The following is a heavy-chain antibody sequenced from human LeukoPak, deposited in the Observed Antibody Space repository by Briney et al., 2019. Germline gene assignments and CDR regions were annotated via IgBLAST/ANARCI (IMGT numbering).Heavy chain of an antibody. CDR1: GFTFSSHS. D-gene: IGHD3-10*01. V-gene: IGHV3-21*01. CDR2: ISSSGSYI. Sequence: GGSLRLSCAASGFTFSSHSMNWVRQAPGKGLEWVSSISSSGSYIYYADSVKGRFTISRDNAKNSLYLQMNSLRAEDTAVYYCARVMNYGSGTSFDYWGQGTLVTVSS. CDR3: ARVMNYGSGTSFDY. J-gene: IGHJ4*02.